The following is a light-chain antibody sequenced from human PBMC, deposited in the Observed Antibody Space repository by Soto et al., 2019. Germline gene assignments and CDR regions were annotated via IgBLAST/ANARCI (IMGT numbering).Light chain of an antibody. Sequence: DIQMTQSPSSLSASVGDRVTITCQASQGIIGELNWYQQKPGEAPKLLIYGTSNLQVGVPSRFSGSRSGSGTHFTFTISDLQPEDIATYYCQQYRSLPLTFGGGTKVDI. CDR2: GTS. V-gene: IGKV1-33*01. CDR1: QGIIGE. CDR3: QQYRSLPLT. J-gene: IGKJ4*01.